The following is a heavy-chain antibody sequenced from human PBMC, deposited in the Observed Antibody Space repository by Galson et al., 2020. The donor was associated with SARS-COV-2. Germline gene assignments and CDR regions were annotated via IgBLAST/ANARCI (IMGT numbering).Heavy chain of an antibody. J-gene: IGHJ6*02. Sequence: ASVKVSCKASGYTFTSYDINWVRQATGQGLEWMGWMNPNSGNTGYAQKFQGRVTMTRNTSISTAYMELSSLRSEDTAVYYCARAGLGYCSGGSCYLDYYYGMDVWGQGTTVTVSS. CDR1: GYTFTSYD. D-gene: IGHD2-15*01. CDR2: MNPNSGNT. V-gene: IGHV1-8*01. CDR3: ARAGLGYCSGGSCYLDYYYGMDV.